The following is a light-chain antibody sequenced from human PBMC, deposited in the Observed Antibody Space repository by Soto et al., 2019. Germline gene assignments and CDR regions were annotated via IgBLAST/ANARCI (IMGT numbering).Light chain of an antibody. J-gene: IGLJ2*01. V-gene: IGLV2-23*02. CDR1: SSDVGSYNL. CDR3: CSYAGSSTPR. Sequence: QAVLTQPASVSGSPGQSITISCTGTSSDVGSYNLVSWYQQHPGKAPKLMIYEVSKRPSGVSNRFSGSKSGNTASLTISGLQAEDEADYYCCSYAGSSTPRFGGGTKLTV. CDR2: EVS.